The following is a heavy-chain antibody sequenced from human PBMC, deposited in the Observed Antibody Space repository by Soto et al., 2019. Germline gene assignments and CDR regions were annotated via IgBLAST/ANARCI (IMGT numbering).Heavy chain of an antibody. Sequence: ASVKVSCKASGYTFTSYDINWVRQATGQGLEWMGWMNPNSGNTGYAQKFQGRGSMTRNTSISTAYMELSSLRSEDTAVYYCARVPYSNYYGSGSYLTYYYMDVWGKGTTVTVSS. CDR3: ARVPYSNYYGSGSYLTYYYMDV. CDR2: MNPNSGNT. CDR1: GYTFTSYD. V-gene: IGHV1-8*01. D-gene: IGHD3-10*01. J-gene: IGHJ6*03.